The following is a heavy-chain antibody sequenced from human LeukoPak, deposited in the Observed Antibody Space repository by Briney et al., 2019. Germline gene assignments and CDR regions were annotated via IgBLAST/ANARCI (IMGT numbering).Heavy chain of an antibody. D-gene: IGHD6-13*01. V-gene: IGHV1-69*06. CDR3: ARGTAAGAYFDP. CDR1: GGTFSSYA. J-gene: IGHJ4*02. CDR2: IIPVFGTT. Sequence: SVKVSCKASGGTFSSYAISWVRQAPGQGLEWMGGIIPVFGTTNYAQKFKGRVTITADKSTSTAYMELSSLRSEDTAVYYCARGTAAGAYFDPWGQGTLVTVSS.